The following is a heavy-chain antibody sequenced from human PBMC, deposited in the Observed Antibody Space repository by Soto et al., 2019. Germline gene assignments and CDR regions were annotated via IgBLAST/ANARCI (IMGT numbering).Heavy chain of an antibody. CDR2: ISCCGGST. J-gene: IGHJ4*02. CDR3: AKADGEQWLIPHLDN. CDR1: GFNFKKFA. V-gene: IGHV3-23*01. Sequence: EVQLLESGGGVVQPGGSLRLSCEASGFNFKKFAMGWVRQAPGEGLEWVSGISCCGGSTSYADSVKGRFTLARDDSKNTLSLHLKSLRFEETARYFCAKADGEQWLIPHLDNWGQGTLVTVS. D-gene: IGHD6-19*01.